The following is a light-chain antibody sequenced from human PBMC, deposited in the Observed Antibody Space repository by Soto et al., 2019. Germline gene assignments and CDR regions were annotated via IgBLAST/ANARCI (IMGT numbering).Light chain of an antibody. Sequence: DIHLTQSPSSLSAAVGDRVTIICRASQSIASYLNWYQHKPGKAPKLLIYATSILQSRVPSRFSGSGSGAGFTLTISRLQPEDFATYYCQQSSGYPTWTLGQGTKVDTK. CDR2: ATS. CDR1: QSIASY. CDR3: QQSSGYPTWT. J-gene: IGKJ1*01. V-gene: IGKV1-39*01.